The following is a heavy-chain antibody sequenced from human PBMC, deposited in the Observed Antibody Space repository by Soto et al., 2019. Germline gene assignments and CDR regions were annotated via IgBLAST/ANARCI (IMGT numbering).Heavy chain of an antibody. Sequence: SETLSLTCTVSGGSLSSGDYYWSWIRQPPGKGLEWIGYIYYSGSTYYNPSLKSRVTISVDTSKNQFSLKLSSVTAADTAVYYCKKLPWADYGGIFDPWGQGTLVTVSS. V-gene: IGHV4-30-4*02. CDR3: KKLPWADYGGIFDP. CDR2: IYYSGST. CDR1: GGSLSSGDYY. D-gene: IGHD4-17*01. J-gene: IGHJ5*02.